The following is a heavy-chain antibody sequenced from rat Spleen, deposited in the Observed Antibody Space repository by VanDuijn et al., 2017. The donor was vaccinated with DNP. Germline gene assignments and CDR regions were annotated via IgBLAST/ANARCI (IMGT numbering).Heavy chain of an antibody. CDR3: AKGGDYGGFDY. J-gene: IGHJ2*01. V-gene: IGHV5-25*01. CDR2: ISPRGST. CDR1: GFTFSNYY. Sequence: EVQLVESGGGLVQPGRSLKLSCAASGFTFSNYYMAWVRQAPRKGLEWVAAISPRGSTYYPDSVKGRFTISRDNAENTVYLQMNSLRSDDTATYYCAKGGDYGGFDYWGQGVMVTVSS. D-gene: IGHD1-11*01.